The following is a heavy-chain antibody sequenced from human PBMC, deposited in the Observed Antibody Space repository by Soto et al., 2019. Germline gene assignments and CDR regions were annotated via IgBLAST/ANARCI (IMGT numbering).Heavy chain of an antibody. D-gene: IGHD1-26*01. CDR2: ISGSGGTT. Sequence: ASVKVSCKASGYTFNSYAMTWVRQTPGKRLEWVSGISGSGGTTSYTDSVKGRFTISRDNSKKTLFLEMKSLGVEDTAVYFCARDVWETTSRYYGLDLWGLGTTVTVSS. V-gene: IGHV3-23*01. J-gene: IGHJ6*02. CDR1: GYTFNSYA. CDR3: ARDVWETTSRYYGLDL.